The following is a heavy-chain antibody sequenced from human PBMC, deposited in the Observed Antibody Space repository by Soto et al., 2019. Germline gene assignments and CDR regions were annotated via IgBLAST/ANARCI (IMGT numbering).Heavy chain of an antibody. CDR1: GFTLGDYW. D-gene: IGHD3-16*01. CDR2: ITNSGSTV. J-gene: IGHJ3*02. CDR3: ARSALGVGDAFDT. Sequence: LRLSCAASGFTLGDYWMNWIRQAPGKGLEWVSYITNSGSTVYYADSVKGRFTFSRDNAKNSLDLQMNSLRAEDTAMYYCARSALGVGDAFDTWGHGTMVTVSS. V-gene: IGHV3-11*01.